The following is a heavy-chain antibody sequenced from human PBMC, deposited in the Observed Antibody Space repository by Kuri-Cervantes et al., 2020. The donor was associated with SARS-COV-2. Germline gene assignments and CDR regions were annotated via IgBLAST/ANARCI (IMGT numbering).Heavy chain of an antibody. CDR3: ARGPRVYDILTGYYCAFDI. CDR1: GFTFSSYS. V-gene: IGHV3-21*01. CDR2: ISSSSSYI. D-gene: IGHD3-9*01. J-gene: IGHJ3*02. Sequence: GGSLRLSCAASGFTFSSYSMNWVRQAPGKGLEWVSSISSSSSYIYYADSVKGRFTISRDNAKNSLYLQMNSLRAEDTAVYYCARGPRVYDILTGYYCAFDIWGQGIMVTVSS.